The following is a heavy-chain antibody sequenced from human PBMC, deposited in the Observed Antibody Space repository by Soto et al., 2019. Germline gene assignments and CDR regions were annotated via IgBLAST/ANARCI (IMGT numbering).Heavy chain of an antibody. CDR1: GFTFSNAW. J-gene: IGHJ4*02. CDR2: IKSKTDGGTT. CDR3: TTGLVGATTEFFPFDY. V-gene: IGHV3-15*01. D-gene: IGHD1-26*01. Sequence: EVQLVESGGGLVKPGGSLRLSCAASGFTFSNAWMSWVRQAPGKGLEWVGRIKSKTDGGTTDYAAPVKGRFTISRDDSKNTLYLQMNSLKTEDTAVYYCTTGLVGATTEFFPFDYWGQGTLVTVSS.